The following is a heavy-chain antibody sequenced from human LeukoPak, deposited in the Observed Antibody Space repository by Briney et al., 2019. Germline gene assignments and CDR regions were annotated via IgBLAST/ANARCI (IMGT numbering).Heavy chain of an antibody. CDR1: GGSISSYY. CDR2: IYYSGST. J-gene: IGHJ5*02. Sequence: PSETLSHTCTVSGGSISSYYWSWIRQPPGKGLEWIGYIYYSGSTNYNPSLKSRVTISVDTSKNQFSLKLSSVTAADTAVYYCARDTNWFDPWGQGTLVTVSS. CDR3: ARDTNWFDP. V-gene: IGHV4-59*01.